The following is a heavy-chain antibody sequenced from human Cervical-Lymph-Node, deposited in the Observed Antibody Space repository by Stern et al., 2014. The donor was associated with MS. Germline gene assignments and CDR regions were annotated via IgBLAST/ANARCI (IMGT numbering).Heavy chain of an antibody. V-gene: IGHV1-2*06. CDR3: ARIYCSGDECYHSFDT. CDR1: GYTFSTFY. Sequence: QVQLVESGAEVKKPGASVKVSCKASGYTFSTFYLHWLRQAPGQGLQWIGRIGPGSGATTSSQTFQGRLTMTRDRSITTAYLELSGLRSDDTAVYYCARIYCSGDECYHSFDTWGQGTLVTVSS. D-gene: IGHD3-16*02. CDR2: IGPGSGAT. J-gene: IGHJ4*02.